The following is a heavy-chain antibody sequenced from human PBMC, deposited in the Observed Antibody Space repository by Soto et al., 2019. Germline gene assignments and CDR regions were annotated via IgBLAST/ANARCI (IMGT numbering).Heavy chain of an antibody. CDR1: RFTFSTFA. Sequence: GGSLRLSCAASRFTFSTFAMSWVRQAPGKGLEWVAAISGGGAHTYYADSVKGRSTTSRDNSKHTLYLQMDSLRAEDTAIYFCANYSYAEVERGHYYYFDFWGQGTLVTVSS. CDR2: ISGGGAHT. J-gene: IGHJ4*02. CDR3: ANYSYAEVERGHYYYFDF. D-gene: IGHD3-3*01. V-gene: IGHV3-23*01.